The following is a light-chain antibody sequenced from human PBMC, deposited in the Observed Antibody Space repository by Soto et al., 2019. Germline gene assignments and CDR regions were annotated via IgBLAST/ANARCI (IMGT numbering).Light chain of an antibody. J-gene: IGKJ1*01. CDR1: QSVSSSY. CDR3: QPYGNSPQP. V-gene: IGKV3-20*01. Sequence: EIVLTQSPGTLSLAPGERSPLSCRASQSVSSSYLAWYQQKPGQAPRLLIYGASSRATGIPDRFSGSGSGKDFTLTISRLEPEDFAVYYCQPYGNSPQPVGPGTKVEIK. CDR2: GAS.